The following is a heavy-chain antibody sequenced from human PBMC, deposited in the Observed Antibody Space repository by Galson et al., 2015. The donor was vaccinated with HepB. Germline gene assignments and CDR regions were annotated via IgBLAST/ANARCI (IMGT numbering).Heavy chain of an antibody. D-gene: IGHD4/OR15-4a*01. Sequence: SLRLSCAASGFTFDGSAMHWVRQAPGKGLKWGALISYDEIIKYYADSVKGRFTISRDNSKNTLYLQINSLRPEDTAVYYCARIYGGTYFDSWGQGTLVTVSS. CDR1: GFTFDGSA. CDR3: ARIYGGTYFDS. CDR2: ISYDEIIK. V-gene: IGHV3-30*04. J-gene: IGHJ4*02.